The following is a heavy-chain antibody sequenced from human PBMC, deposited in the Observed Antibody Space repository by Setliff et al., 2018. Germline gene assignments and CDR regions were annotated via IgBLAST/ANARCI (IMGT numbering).Heavy chain of an antibody. Sequence: SETLSLTCNVSGDSMNDNHWTWIRQPPGKGLEWIGYIYTSGGTNYNPSLKSRVTISVDMSKNQFFLNLDSVTAADTALYYCARESRFGYSGYDCAFDYWGQGMLVTVS. J-gene: IGHJ4*02. CDR1: GDSMNDNH. V-gene: IGHV4-4*08. CDR3: ARESRFGYSGYDCAFDY. D-gene: IGHD5-12*01. CDR2: IYTSGGT.